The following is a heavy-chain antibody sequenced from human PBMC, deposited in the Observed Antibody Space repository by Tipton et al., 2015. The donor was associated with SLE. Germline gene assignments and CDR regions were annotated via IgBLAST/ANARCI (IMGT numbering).Heavy chain of an antibody. CDR2: LYNSGDT. J-gene: IGHJ1*01. CDR1: GDSITSFNQY. Sequence: TLSLTCTVSGDSITSFNQYWGWIRQPPGRGLEYLASLYNSGDTYYNPSLRRRLTISMDASKNHFSLKLNSVTAADTAVYYCATNGHGETYEFFTEYLRHWGQGTLVTVSS. D-gene: IGHD5-12*01. V-gene: IGHV4-39*02. CDR3: ATNGHGETYEFFTEYLRH.